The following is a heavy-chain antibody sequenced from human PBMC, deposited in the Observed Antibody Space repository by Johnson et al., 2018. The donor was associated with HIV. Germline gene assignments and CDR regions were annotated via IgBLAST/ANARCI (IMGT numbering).Heavy chain of an antibody. CDR3: ARIQYNFWSDPDACDI. J-gene: IGHJ3*02. CDR1: GFTFNSYG. V-gene: IGHV3-7*01. D-gene: IGHD3-3*01. Sequence: MQLVESGGGLIQPGGSLRLSCAASGFTFNSYGMHWVRQAPGKGLEWVANIRQDGSEKHYVDSVKGRFTISRDNAKNSLYLQINSLRAEDTAVYYCARIQYNFWSDPDACDIWGQGTIVIVSS. CDR2: IRQDGSEK.